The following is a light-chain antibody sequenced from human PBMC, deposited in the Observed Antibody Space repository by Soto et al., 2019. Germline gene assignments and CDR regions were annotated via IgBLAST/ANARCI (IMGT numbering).Light chain of an antibody. J-gene: IGKJ1*01. CDR1: QSVRSY. Sequence: EIVLTQSPATLSLSPGERATLSCRARQSVRSYLAWYQQKPGQAPRLLIYDASNRATDIPARFSGSGSGTEFTLTINSLQSEDFAVYYCQQYQNLWTFGQGTQVDI. CDR2: DAS. V-gene: IGKV3-11*01. CDR3: QQYQNLWT.